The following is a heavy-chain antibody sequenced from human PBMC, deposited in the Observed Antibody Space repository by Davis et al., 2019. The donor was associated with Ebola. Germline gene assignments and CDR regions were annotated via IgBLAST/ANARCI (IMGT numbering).Heavy chain of an antibody. CDR1: GGPISSYY. CDR3: AREGPCSGGSCYFPE. CDR2: IYYSGST. D-gene: IGHD2-15*01. V-gene: IGHV4-59*01. Sequence: SETLSLTCAVSGGPISSYYWSWILQPPGKGLEWIGYIYYSGSTNYNPSLKSRVTISVDTSKNQFSLKLSSVTAADTAVYYCAREGPCSGGSCYFPEWGQGTLVTVSS. J-gene: IGHJ1*01.